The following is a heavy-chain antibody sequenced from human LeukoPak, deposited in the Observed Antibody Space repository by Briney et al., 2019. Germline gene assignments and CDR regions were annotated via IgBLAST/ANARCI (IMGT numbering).Heavy chain of an antibody. J-gene: IGHJ5*02. Sequence: ASVKVSCKASGYTFTTYSINWVRQAPGQGLEWMGWINTNTGNPTYAQGFTGRFVFSLDTSVSTAYLQINSLKAEDPAVYYCARRTAAGFDPWGQGTLVTVSS. D-gene: IGHD6-13*01. V-gene: IGHV7-4-1*02. CDR2: INTNTGNP. CDR1: GYTFTTYS. CDR3: ARRTAAGFDP.